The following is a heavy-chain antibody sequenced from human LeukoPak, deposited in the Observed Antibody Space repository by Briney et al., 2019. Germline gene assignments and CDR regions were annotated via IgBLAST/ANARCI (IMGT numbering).Heavy chain of an antibody. Sequence: SETLSLTCTVSGGSISSYYWSWIRQPPGKGLEWIGYIYYSGSTNYNPSLKSRVTISVDTSKNQFSLKLSSVTAADTAVYYCAKDRVRWALEYWGQGTLVTVSS. J-gene: IGHJ4*02. CDR2: IYYSGST. D-gene: IGHD1-26*01. CDR3: AKDRVRWALEY. CDR1: GGSISSYY. V-gene: IGHV4-59*01.